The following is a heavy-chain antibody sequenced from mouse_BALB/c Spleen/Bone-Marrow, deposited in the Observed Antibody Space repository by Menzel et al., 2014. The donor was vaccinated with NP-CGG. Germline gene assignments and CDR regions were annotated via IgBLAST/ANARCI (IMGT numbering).Heavy chain of an antibody. V-gene: IGHV2-6*02. CDR3: ARNYGNYVGAMDY. CDR1: GFSLTSYG. Sequence: VQLQQSGPGLVAPSQSLSITCTVSGFSLTSYGVHWVRQPPGKGLEWLVVIWSDGSKTYNSALKSRLSISKDNTKSQVFLKMNSLQTDDAAMYYCARNYGNYVGAMDYWGQGTSVTVSS. CDR2: IWSDGSK. J-gene: IGHJ4*01. D-gene: IGHD2-1*01.